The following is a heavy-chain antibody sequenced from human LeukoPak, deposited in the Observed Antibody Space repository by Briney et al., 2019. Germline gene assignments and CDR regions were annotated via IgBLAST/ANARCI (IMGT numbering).Heavy chain of an antibody. CDR1: GLTLSNVW. J-gene: IGHJ4*02. V-gene: IGHV3-15*07. CDR2: IRSKGDGGTT. D-gene: IGHD2-15*01. Sequence: GGSLRLSCAVSGLTLSNVWMNWVRQAPGKGLEWVGRIRSKGDGGTTDFATFIEGRFTISRDDSKNTLYLQMNRLTSEDTAVYYCTQGSAQYFDYWGQGTLSPSPQ. CDR3: TQGSAQYFDY.